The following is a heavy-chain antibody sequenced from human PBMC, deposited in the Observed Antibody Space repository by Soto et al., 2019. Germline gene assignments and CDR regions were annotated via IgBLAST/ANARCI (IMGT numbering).Heavy chain of an antibody. CDR2: TYYRSKWYN. J-gene: IGHJ6*02. CDR3: ARGYCSGGSCSSHYGMDV. D-gene: IGHD2-15*01. V-gene: IGHV6-1*01. CDR1: GDSVSSNSAA. Sequence: QTLSLTCAISGDSVSSNSAAWNWIRQSPSRGLEWLGRTYYRSKWYNDYAVSVKSRITINPDTSKNQFSLQLNSVTPEDTAVYYCARGYCSGGSCSSHYGMDVWGQGTTVTVSS.